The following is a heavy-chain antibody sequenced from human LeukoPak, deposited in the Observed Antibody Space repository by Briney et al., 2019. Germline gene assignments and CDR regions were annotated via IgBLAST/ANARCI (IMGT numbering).Heavy chain of an antibody. D-gene: IGHD2-21*02. V-gene: IGHV1-69*06. Sequence: SVKVSCKASGGTFSSYAISWVRQAPGQGLEWMGGIIPIFGTANYAQKFQGRVTITADKSTSTAYMELSSLRSEDTAVYYCANVDGDYYFDYWGQGTLVTVSS. CDR1: GGTFSSYA. CDR3: ANVDGDYYFDY. J-gene: IGHJ4*02. CDR2: IIPIFGTA.